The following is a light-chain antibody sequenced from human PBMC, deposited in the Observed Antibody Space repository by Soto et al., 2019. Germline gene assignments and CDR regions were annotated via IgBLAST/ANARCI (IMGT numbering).Light chain of an antibody. Sequence: QSALTQPASVSGSPGQSITISCTGTTSDVGGYDYVSWYQLHPGKAPKLLIFNVNKRPSGVSHRFSGSKSGSTASLTISGLQIEDEADYYCSSYARVDSTIVLFGGGTQLTVL. CDR2: NVN. CDR3: SSYARVDSTIVL. CDR1: TSDVGGYDY. V-gene: IGLV2-14*03. J-gene: IGLJ2*01.